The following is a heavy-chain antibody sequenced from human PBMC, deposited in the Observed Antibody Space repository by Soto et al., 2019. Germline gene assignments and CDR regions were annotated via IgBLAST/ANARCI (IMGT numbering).Heavy chain of an antibody. V-gene: IGHV1-69*13. CDR2: ILPIFTTA. J-gene: IGHJ4*02. Sequence: SVKVSCKASGGTFSNYAFSWVRQAPGQGLEWMGGILPIFTTATYAPKFQDRVTITADESTSTVYMDLSSLRSEDTALYYCAKDIGFQQHLFVFDNWGQGTLVTVSS. CDR3: AKDIGFQQHLFVFDN. D-gene: IGHD2-21*01. CDR1: GGTFSNYA.